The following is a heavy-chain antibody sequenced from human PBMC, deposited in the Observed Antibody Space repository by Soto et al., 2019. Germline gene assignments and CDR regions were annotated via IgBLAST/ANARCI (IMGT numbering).Heavy chain of an antibody. CDR2: ISATGGST. Sequence: PGGSLSLSCAASGFTFSSYTMSWVRQAPGKGLEWVSGISATGGSTYYADSVKGRFTFSRDNSKNTLYLQMNSLRAEDTAVYYCAKGFIRDCGGDCTVDTWGQGTLVTVSS. D-gene: IGHD2-21*02. V-gene: IGHV3-23*01. CDR1: GFTFSSYT. CDR3: AKGFIRDCGGDCTVDT. J-gene: IGHJ5*02.